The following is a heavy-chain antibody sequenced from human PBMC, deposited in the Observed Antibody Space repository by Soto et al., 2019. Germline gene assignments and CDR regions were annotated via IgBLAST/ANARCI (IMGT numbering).Heavy chain of an antibody. V-gene: IGHV4-39*01. CDR3: ARLAAMVTFYYYYYMDV. Sequence: SETLSLTCTVSGGSISSSSYYWGWIRQPPGKGLEWIGSIYYSGSTYYNPSLKSRVTISVDTSKNQFSLKLSSVTAAATAVYYCARLAAMVTFYYYYYMDVWGKGTTVTVSS. CDR1: GGSISSSSYY. D-gene: IGHD5-18*01. J-gene: IGHJ6*03. CDR2: IYYSGST.